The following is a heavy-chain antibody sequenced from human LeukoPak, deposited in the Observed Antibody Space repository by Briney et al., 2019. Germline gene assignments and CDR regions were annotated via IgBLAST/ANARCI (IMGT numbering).Heavy chain of an antibody. Sequence: GSSVKVSCKASGGTFNSYAISWVRQAPGQGLEWMGRIIPIFGTANYAQKFQGRVTITTDESTSTAYMELSSLRSEDTAVYYCARDGGLGAVAGWFDYWGQGTLVTVSS. J-gene: IGHJ4*02. V-gene: IGHV1-69*05. D-gene: IGHD6-19*01. CDR1: GGTFNSYA. CDR2: IIPIFGTA. CDR3: ARDGGLGAVAGWFDY.